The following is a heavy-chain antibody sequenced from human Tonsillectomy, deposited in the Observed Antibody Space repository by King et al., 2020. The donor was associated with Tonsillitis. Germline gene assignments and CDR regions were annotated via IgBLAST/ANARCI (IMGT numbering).Heavy chain of an antibody. CDR2: ISYDGTKK. CDR3: AKDLASYYDSWSDFLDHYYHGMDV. Sequence: QLVQSGGGVIQPGTSLRLSCAASGFTFSHYGMHWVRQGPGKGLEWVAAISYDGTKKYSADSVKGRFTISRDSSERILYLQMNSLRPEDTAVYYCAKDLASYYDSWSDFLDHYYHGMDVWGQGTTVTVSS. CDR1: GFTFSHYG. V-gene: IGHV3-30*18. J-gene: IGHJ6*02. D-gene: IGHD3-3*01.